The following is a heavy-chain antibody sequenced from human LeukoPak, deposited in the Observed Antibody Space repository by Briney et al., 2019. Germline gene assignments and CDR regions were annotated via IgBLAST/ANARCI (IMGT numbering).Heavy chain of an antibody. D-gene: IGHD3-3*01. Sequence: ASVKVSCKASGYTFTGYYMHWVRQAPGQGLEWMGRINPNSGGTNYAQKFQGRVTMTRDTSISTAYMELSRLRSDDTAVYYCARDQGPLLRFLEWVFDYWGQGTLVTVSS. CDR2: INPNSGGT. J-gene: IGHJ4*02. CDR1: GYTFTGYY. CDR3: ARDQGPLLRFLEWVFDY. V-gene: IGHV1-2*06.